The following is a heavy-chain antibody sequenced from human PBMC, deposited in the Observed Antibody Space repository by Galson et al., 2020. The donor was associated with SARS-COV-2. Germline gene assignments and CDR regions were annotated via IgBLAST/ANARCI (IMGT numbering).Heavy chain of an antibody. D-gene: IGHD2-15*01. CDR2: INHSGST. V-gene: IGHV4-34*01. CDR1: GGSFSGYY. J-gene: IGHJ4*02. Sequence: SETLSLTCAVYGGSFSGYYWSWIRQPPGKGLEWIGEINHSGSTNYNPSLKSRVTISVDTSKNQFPLKLSSVPAADTAVYYCARAVLYCSGGSCYGYFDYWGQGTLVTVSS. CDR3: ARAVLYCSGGSCYGYFDY.